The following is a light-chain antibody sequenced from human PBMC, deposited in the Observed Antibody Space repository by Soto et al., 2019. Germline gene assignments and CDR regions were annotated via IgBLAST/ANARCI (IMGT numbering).Light chain of an antibody. CDR1: SSDVGGYNY. Sequence: QSVLTQPPSASGSPGQSVTISCTGTSSDVGGYNYVSWYQQHPGKAPKLMIYEVSKRPSGVPDRFYGYKSGNTASLTVSGLQAEDEADYYCSSYAGSHNLEVFGGGTKVTVL. V-gene: IGLV2-8*01. J-gene: IGLJ2*01. CDR3: SSYAGSHNLEV. CDR2: EVS.